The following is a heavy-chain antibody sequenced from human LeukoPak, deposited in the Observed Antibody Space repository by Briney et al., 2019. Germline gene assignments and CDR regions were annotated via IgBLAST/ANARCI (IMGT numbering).Heavy chain of an antibody. CDR1: GYTFTRYW. CDR2: IYPGDSDT. CDR3: ARPYSSGYFYFDY. J-gene: IGHJ4*02. V-gene: IGHV5-51*01. Sequence: GESLKISCEGSGYTFTRYWIGWVRQMPGKGLEWMGIIYPGDSDTRYSPSFQGQVTISADKSVSTAYLQWSSLKASDTAMYYCARPYSSGYFYFDYWGQGTLVTVSS. D-gene: IGHD3-22*01.